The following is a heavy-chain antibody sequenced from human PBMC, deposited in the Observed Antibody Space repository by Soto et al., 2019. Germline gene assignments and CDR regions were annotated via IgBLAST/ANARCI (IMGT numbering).Heavy chain of an antibody. D-gene: IGHD2-2*01. V-gene: IGHV1-18*04. Sequence: QVQLVQSGAEVKKPGASVKVSCKASGYTFTTYGINWVRQAPGQGLEWMEWVSPYNGDTTYAQKVQGRVTMTTDTSTRTAYLELRSLRSDDTAVYYCAREVGHMDVWGQGTTVTVSS. CDR1: GYTFTTYG. J-gene: IGHJ6*02. CDR2: VSPYNGDT. CDR3: AREVGHMDV.